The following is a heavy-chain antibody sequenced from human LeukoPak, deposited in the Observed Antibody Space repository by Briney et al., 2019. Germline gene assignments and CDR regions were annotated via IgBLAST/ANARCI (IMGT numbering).Heavy chain of an antibody. CDR3: ARGGSGYQFHYYYYYGMDV. J-gene: IGHJ6*02. Sequence: SETLSLTCTVSGGSISSYYWSWIRQPPGKGLERIGYIYYSGSTNYNPSLKSRVTISVDTSKNQFSLKLSSVTAADTAVYYCARGGSGYQFHYYYYYGMDVWGQGTMVTVSS. CDR2: IYYSGST. CDR1: GGSISSYY. D-gene: IGHD3-22*01. V-gene: IGHV4-59*01.